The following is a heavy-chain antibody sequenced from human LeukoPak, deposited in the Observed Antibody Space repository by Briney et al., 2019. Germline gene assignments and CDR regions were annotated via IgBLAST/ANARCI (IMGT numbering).Heavy chain of an antibody. J-gene: IGHJ4*02. CDR2: IYHSGST. CDR3: ARDSRGIVVVPAARGGFDY. CDR1: GFTFSSYAM. V-gene: IGHV4-4*02. D-gene: IGHD2-2*01. Sequence: GSLRLSCAASGFTFSSYAMSWIRQPPGKGLEWIGEIYHSGSTNYNPSLKSRVTISVDKSKNQFSLKLSSVTAADTAVYYCARDSRGIVVVPAARGGFDYWGQGTLVTVSS.